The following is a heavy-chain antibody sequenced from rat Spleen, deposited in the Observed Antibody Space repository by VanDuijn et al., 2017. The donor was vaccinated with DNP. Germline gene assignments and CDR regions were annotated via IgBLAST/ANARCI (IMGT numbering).Heavy chain of an antibody. CDR2: ISYDGSST. CDR1: GFTFSDYY. J-gene: IGHJ2*01. D-gene: IGHD1-11*01. V-gene: IGHV5-7*01. Sequence: EVQVVESGGGLVQPGRSLKLSCAASGFTFSDYYMAWVRQAPTKGLEWVATISYDGSSTFYRDSVKGRFTISRDNAKSTLYLQMDSLRSEDTATYYCATHRVHWGQGVMVTVSS. CDR3: ATHRVH.